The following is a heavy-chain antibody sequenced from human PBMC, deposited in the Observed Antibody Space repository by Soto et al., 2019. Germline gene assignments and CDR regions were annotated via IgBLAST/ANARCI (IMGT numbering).Heavy chain of an antibody. J-gene: IGHJ3*02. V-gene: IGHV4-34*01. Sequence: SETLSLTCAVYGGSFSGYYWSWIRQPPGKGLEWIGEINHSGSTNYNPSLKSRVTISVDTSKNQFSLKLSSVTAADTAVYYCARRYCSGGSCYAFDIWGQGTMVTVS. D-gene: IGHD2-15*01. CDR2: INHSGST. CDR1: GGSFSGYY. CDR3: ARRYCSGGSCYAFDI.